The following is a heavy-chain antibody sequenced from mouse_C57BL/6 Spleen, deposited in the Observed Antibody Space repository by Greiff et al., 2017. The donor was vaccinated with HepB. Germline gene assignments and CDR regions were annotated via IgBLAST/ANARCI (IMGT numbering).Heavy chain of an antibody. CDR2: IRLKSDNYAT. CDR3: TGLGLWWYFDV. J-gene: IGHJ1*03. V-gene: IGHV6-3*01. CDR1: GFTFSNYW. Sequence: EVKVEESGGGLVQPGGSMKLSCVASGFTFSNYWMNWVRQSPEKGLEWVAQIRLKSDNYATHYAESVKGRFTISRDDSKSSVYLQMNNLRAEDTGIYYCTGLGLWWYFDVWGTGTTVTVSS. D-gene: IGHD4-1*01.